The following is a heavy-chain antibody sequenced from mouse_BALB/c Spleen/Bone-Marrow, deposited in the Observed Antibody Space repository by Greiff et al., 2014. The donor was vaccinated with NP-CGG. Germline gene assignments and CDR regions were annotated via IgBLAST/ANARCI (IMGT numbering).Heavy chain of an antibody. CDR3: TTLARSDFDY. Sequence: VQLQQSGTVLARPGAAVKMSCKASGYTFSNHWMHWVKQRPGQGLEWIGTIYPGNSDTTYNQKFKGKAKLTAVTSTSTAYMELSSLTNEDSAVYYWTTLARSDFDYWGQGTTLTVSS. CDR2: IYPGNSDT. D-gene: IGHD3-1*01. CDR1: GYTFSNHW. V-gene: IGHV1-5*01. J-gene: IGHJ2*01.